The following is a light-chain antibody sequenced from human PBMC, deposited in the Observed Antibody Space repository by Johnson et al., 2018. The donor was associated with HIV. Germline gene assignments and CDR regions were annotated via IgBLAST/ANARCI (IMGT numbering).Light chain of an antibody. J-gene: IGLJ1*01. V-gene: IGLV1-51*01. CDR2: ANT. CDR1: SSNIGNNY. CDR3: GTWDNSLSAFV. Sequence: QSVLTQPPPLSAAPGQKVTISCSGSSSNIGNNYVSWYQQLPGTAPKLLIYANTKRPSGIPDRFSGSKSGTSATLGITGLQTGDEAEYYCGTWDNSLSAFVFGSGTKVAVL.